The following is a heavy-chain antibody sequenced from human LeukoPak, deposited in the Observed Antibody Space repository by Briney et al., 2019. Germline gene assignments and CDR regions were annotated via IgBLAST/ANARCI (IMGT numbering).Heavy chain of an antibody. J-gene: IGHJ4*02. Sequence: GGSLRLSCAASEFDFSTHAMTWVRQAPGKGLEWVSAISISGTKTYYADSVKGRFTISRDNSKNTLYLQMYSLRDEDTAVYYCANEIRPNDYWGQGTLVTVSS. V-gene: IGHV3-23*01. D-gene: IGHD4-17*01. CDR1: EFDFSTHA. CDR3: ANEIRPNDY. CDR2: ISISGTKT.